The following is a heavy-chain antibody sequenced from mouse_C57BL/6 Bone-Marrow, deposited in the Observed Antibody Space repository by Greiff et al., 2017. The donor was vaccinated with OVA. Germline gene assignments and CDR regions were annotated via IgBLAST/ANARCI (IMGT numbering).Heavy chain of an antibody. D-gene: IGHD2-1*01. Sequence: QVQLQQSGPGLVQPSQSLYITCTVSGFSFTSYGVHWVRQSPGKGLEWLGVIWRGGSTDYNAAFMSRLCITKDNSQSQVVFKMNRLQSDDSAIYYCAKKNYGNSYFDYWGQGTTLTGSS. V-gene: IGHV2-5*01. CDR1: GFSFTSYG. CDR3: AKKNYGNSYFDY. CDR2: IWRGGST. J-gene: IGHJ2*01.